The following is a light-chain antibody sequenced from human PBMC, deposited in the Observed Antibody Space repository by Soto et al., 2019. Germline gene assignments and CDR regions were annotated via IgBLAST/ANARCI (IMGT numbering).Light chain of an antibody. CDR2: GAS. CDR3: QYYGSSPVT. CDR1: QSFSSSY. V-gene: IGKV3-20*01. Sequence: EIVLTQSPGTLSLSPGERATLSCRASQSFSSSYLAWYQQKPGQAPRLLTYGASSRATGIPDRFSGSGSGTDFTLTISRLEPEDFAVYYCQYYGSSPVTFGPGTKVDIK. J-gene: IGKJ3*01.